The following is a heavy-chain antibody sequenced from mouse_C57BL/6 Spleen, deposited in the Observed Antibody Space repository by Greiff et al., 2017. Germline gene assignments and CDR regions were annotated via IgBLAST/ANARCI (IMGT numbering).Heavy chain of an antibody. CDR3: ASGTFYAMDY. Sequence: EVKLQESGPELVKPGASVKMSCKASGYTFTDYNMHWVKQSHGKSLEWIGYINPNNGGTSYNQKFKGKATLTVNKSSSTAYMELRSLTSEDSAVYYCASGTFYAMDYWGQGTSVTVSS. CDR1: GYTFTDYN. J-gene: IGHJ4*01. V-gene: IGHV1-22*01. CDR2: INPNNGGT. D-gene: IGHD4-1*01.